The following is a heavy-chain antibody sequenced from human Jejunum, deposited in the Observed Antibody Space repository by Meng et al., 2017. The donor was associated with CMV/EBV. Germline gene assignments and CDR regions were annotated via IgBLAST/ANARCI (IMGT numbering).Heavy chain of an antibody. CDR1: RFTFNPHW. Sequence: SCGISRFTFNPHWMPWVRQAPGKGLEWVAHINEAGSEQHYVDSVKGRFTISRDNAKNSLSLEMNSLGADDSAVYYCATRGQAPANWGHGTVVTVSS. V-gene: IGHV3-7*01. CDR3: ATRGQAPAN. CDR2: INEAGSEQ. J-gene: IGHJ4*01.